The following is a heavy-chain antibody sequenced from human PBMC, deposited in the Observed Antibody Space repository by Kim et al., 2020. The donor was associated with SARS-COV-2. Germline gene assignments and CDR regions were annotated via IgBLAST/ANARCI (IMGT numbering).Heavy chain of an antibody. Sequence: DSVKGRFTISSDNSKNTLYLQMSSLRAEDTAVYYCVKGTTMIVSNWYFDLWGRGTLVTVSS. V-gene: IGHV3-64D*09. D-gene: IGHD3-22*01. J-gene: IGHJ2*01. CDR3: VKGTTMIVSNWYFDL.